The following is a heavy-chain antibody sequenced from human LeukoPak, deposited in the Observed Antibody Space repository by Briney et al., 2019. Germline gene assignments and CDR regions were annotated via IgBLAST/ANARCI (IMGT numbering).Heavy chain of an antibody. Sequence: GEPLKISCKGSGYSFTSYWISWVRQMPGKGLEWMGRIDPSDSYTNYSPSFQGHVTISADKSISTAYLQWSSLKASDTAMYYCARVYCGGDCALDRNEKPLYYFDYWGQGTLVTVSS. CDR2: IDPSDSYT. J-gene: IGHJ4*02. D-gene: IGHD2-21*02. CDR3: ARVYCGGDCALDRNEKPLYYFDY. V-gene: IGHV5-10-1*01. CDR1: GYSFTSYW.